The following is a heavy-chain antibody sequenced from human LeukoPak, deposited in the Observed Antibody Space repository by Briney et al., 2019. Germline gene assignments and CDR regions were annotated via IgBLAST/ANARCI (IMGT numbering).Heavy chain of an antibody. D-gene: IGHD2-15*01. CDR2: ISYDGSNK. J-gene: IGHJ4*02. CDR3: ARYTCSGGSCYSFYFDY. V-gene: IGHV3-30*03. CDR1: GFTFSSYG. Sequence: PGGSLRLSCAASGFTFSSYGMHWVRQAPGKGLEWVAVISYDGSNKYYADSVKGRFTISRDNSKNTLYLQMNSLRAEDTAVYYCARYTCSGGSCYSFYFDYWGQGTLVTVSS.